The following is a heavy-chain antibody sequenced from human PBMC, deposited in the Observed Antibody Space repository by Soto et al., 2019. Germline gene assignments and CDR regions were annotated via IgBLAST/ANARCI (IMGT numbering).Heavy chain of an antibody. J-gene: IGHJ4*02. CDR3: VHPTPVSTGGDY. V-gene: IGHV2-5*02. CDR2: IYWDDDK. Sequence: QITLKESGPTLVKPTQTLTLTCTFSGFSLSTTGVGVGWIRQPPGKALDWLALIYWDDDKRYSPSLKSRLTITKDAYNIHVVVTMTSMGPIDTAICYCVHPTPVSTGGDYWGQGTLVTVSS. CDR1: GFSLSTTGVG. D-gene: IGHD4-17*01.